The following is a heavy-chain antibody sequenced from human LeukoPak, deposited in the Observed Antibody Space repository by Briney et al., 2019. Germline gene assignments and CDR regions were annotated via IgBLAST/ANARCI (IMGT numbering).Heavy chain of an antibody. Sequence: GGSLRLSCAASGLTVSSNDMSWVRQAPGKGLEGVSFIYSGDNTYYADSVKGRFTISRDNSKNTLYLQMNSLRAEDTATYYCTKSGPPDPYWGEGTMVTVSS. CDR2: IYSGDNT. CDR1: GLTVSSND. D-gene: IGHD1-14*01. V-gene: IGHV3-53*01. CDR3: TKSGPPDPY. J-gene: IGHJ3*01.